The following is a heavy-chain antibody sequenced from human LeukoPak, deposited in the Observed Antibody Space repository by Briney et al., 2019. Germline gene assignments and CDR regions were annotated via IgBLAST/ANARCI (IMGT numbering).Heavy chain of an antibody. Sequence: SETLSLTCAVSGTSISLSNWWTWVRQPPGKGLEWIGEIYHSGTTNYNPSLKSRVTISLDKSRNQFSLNLNSVSAADTAVYYCASSYFGSGTFNGFDYWGQGTLVTVSS. CDR3: ASSYFGSGTFNGFDY. J-gene: IGHJ4*02. CDR1: GTSISLSNW. CDR2: IYHSGTT. D-gene: IGHD3-10*01. V-gene: IGHV4-4*02.